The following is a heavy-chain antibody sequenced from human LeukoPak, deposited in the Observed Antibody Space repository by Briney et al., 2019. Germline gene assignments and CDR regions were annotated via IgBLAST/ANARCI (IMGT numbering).Heavy chain of an antibody. D-gene: IGHD6-19*01. CDR2: VYYSGST. J-gene: IGHJ4*02. Sequence: PSETLSLTCNVSGGSFSSYYWTWIRQPPGKGLEWIGNVYYSGSTNYNPSLKSRVTISVDTSKNQFSLKLSSVTAADTAVYYCARGGYSSGWLPFDYWGQGTLVTVSS. CDR3: ARGGYSSGWLPFDY. CDR1: GGSFSSYY. V-gene: IGHV4-59*01.